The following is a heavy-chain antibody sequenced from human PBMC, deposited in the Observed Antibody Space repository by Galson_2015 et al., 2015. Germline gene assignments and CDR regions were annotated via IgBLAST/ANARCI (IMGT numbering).Heavy chain of an antibody. CDR3: ASSSGWYWDGLDV. J-gene: IGHJ6*02. CDR1: GFSFSSCW. Sequence: SLRLSCAASGFSFSSCWMTWVRQAPGKGLEWVANIKQHGSEKYYVDSVKGRFTISRDNAKNSLYLQMNSLRTEDTAVYYCASSSGWYWDGLDVWGQGTTVTVSS. D-gene: IGHD6-19*01. V-gene: IGHV3-7*05. CDR2: IKQHGSEK.